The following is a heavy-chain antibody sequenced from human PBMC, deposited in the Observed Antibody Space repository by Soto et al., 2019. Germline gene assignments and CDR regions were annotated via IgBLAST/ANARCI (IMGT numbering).Heavy chain of an antibody. CDR3: ARHYCRGGSCYLDY. CDR2: IYHSGST. J-gene: IGHJ4*02. Sequence: QVQLQESGPGLVKPSETLSLTCTVSGDSISSYYWSWIRQPPGKGLEWIGNIYHSGSTNYSPSLRSRVTISVDTSKPQFSLKLTSVTAADTAVYSCARHYCRGGSCYLDYWGQGTLVTVSS. D-gene: IGHD2-15*01. V-gene: IGHV4-59*08. CDR1: GDSISSYY.